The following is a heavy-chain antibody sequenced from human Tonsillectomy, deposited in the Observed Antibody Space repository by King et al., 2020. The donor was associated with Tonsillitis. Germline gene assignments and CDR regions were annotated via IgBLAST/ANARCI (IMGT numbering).Heavy chain of an antibody. D-gene: IGHD3-9*01. CDR2: INHSGST. J-gene: IGHJ6*03. V-gene: IGHV4-34*01. CDR1: GGFFTGYH. CDR3: ATEEVNILTGPNHYMDV. Sequence: VQLQQWGAGLLKPSETLSVTCGVHGGFFTGYHWTWIRQPPGKGLEWIGEINHSGSTNYNPSLKSRVTISLDTSKNQFSLKLSSVTAADTAVYYCATEEVNILTGPNHYMDVWGKGTTVTVSS.